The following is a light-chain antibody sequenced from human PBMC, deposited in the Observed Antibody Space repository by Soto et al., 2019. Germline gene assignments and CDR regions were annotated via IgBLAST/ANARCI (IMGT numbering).Light chain of an antibody. CDR2: QAS. J-gene: IGKJ1*01. Sequence: DIQMTQSPSTLSASLGDRVTITCRASPSIDIWLAWYQQRPGKAPKLLIYQASSLESGVPSRFSGSGSGTEFTLTISSLQPDDFAAYYCLQSKTYPWTFGQGTKVEIK. CDR1: PSIDIW. CDR3: LQSKTYPWT. V-gene: IGKV1-5*03.